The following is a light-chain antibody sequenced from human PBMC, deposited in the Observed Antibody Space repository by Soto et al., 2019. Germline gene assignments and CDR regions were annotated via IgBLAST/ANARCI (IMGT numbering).Light chain of an antibody. CDR2: EAS. CDR1: QRLVGN. J-gene: IGKJ5*01. CDR3: QQRSNWPIT. Sequence: EIVMTQSPATLSVSPGERATLSGRASQRLVGNLAWFQHKPGQAPRLLLYEASTRATGVPARFSGSGSGTDFTLTISGVEPGDFAVYYCQQRSNWPITFGQGTRLEI. V-gene: IGKV3-15*01.